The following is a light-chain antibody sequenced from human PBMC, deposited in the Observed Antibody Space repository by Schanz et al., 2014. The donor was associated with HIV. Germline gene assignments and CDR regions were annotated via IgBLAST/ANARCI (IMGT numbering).Light chain of an antibody. Sequence: QSALTQPPAASGAPGQSITISCTGTSSGAGAYKYPSWSQQHPGKAPKLMVYEVSKRPSGVPDRFSGSKSGNTASLTVSGLQAEDEADYYCSSYAGSNKNVFGTGIKLTVL. V-gene: IGLV2-8*01. J-gene: IGLJ1*01. CDR1: SSGAGAYKY. CDR2: EVS. CDR3: SSYAGSNKNV.